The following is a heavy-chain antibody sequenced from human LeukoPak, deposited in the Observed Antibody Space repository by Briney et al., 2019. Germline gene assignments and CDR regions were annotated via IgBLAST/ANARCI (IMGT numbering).Heavy chain of an antibody. CDR3: AKGRIAVAGPDAFDI. D-gene: IGHD6-19*01. J-gene: IGHJ3*02. V-gene: IGHV3-53*01. Sequence: GGSLRLSCAASGFTVSSNYMSWVRQAPGKGLEWVSVIYSGGSTYYADSVKGRFTISRDNSKNTLYLQMNSLRAEDTAVYYCAKGRIAVAGPDAFDIWGQGTMVTVSS. CDR1: GFTVSSNY. CDR2: IYSGGST.